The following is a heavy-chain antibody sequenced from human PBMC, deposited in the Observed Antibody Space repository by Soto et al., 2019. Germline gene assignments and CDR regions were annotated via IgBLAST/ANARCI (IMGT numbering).Heavy chain of an antibody. CDR3: ARDGGDFWSGYYNSGAYYMDV. J-gene: IGHJ6*03. CDR1: GGSISSYY. CDR2: IYYSGST. D-gene: IGHD3-3*01. Sequence: SETLSLTCTVSGGSISSYYWSWIRQPPGKGLEWIGYIYYSGSTNYNPSLKSRVTISVDTSKNQFSLKLSSVTAADTAVYYCARDGGDFWSGYYNSGAYYMDVWGKGTTVTVSS. V-gene: IGHV4-59*01.